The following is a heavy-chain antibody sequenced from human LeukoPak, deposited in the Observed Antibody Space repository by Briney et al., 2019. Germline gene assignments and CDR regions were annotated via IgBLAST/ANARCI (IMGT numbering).Heavy chain of an antibody. Sequence: GASVKVSCKASGYTFTTYWIQWVRQAPGQGLEWVALINPNDGSTTYAHKFQGRVTMTRDTSTSTVYMDLSRLTSEDTAVYYCARDRVYGGNSHYYYYGMDVWGQGTTVTVSS. J-gene: IGHJ6*02. CDR1: GYTFTTYW. CDR2: INPNDGST. V-gene: IGHV1-46*01. D-gene: IGHD4-23*01. CDR3: ARDRVYGGNSHYYYYGMDV.